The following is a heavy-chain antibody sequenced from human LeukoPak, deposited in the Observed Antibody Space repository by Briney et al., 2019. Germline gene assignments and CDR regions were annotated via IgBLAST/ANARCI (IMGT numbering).Heavy chain of an antibody. CDR3: AGTMTTYYYYYMDV. V-gene: IGHV4-39*07. J-gene: IGHJ6*03. CDR1: GGSISSGSYY. D-gene: IGHD4-11*01. CDR2: INHSGST. Sequence: SETLSLTCTVSGGSISSGSYYWSWIRQPPGKGLEWIGEINHSGSTNYNPSLKSRVTISVDTSKNQFSLKLSSVTAADTAVYYCAGTMTTYYYYYMDVWGKGTTVTVSS.